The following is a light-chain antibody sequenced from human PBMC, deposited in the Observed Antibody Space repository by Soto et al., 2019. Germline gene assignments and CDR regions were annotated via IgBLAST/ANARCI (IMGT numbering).Light chain of an antibody. J-gene: IGLJ2*01. Sequence: QSVLTQPPSASGSPGQSVTISCTGTSSDVGGYNYVSWYQQHPGKAPKLMIYEVSKRPSGVPDRFSGSKSGNTASLTVSGLQSEDEADDYCSSYAGSNNFRVFGGGTKLTVL. CDR2: EVS. CDR1: SSDVGGYNY. V-gene: IGLV2-8*01. CDR3: SSYAGSNNFRV.